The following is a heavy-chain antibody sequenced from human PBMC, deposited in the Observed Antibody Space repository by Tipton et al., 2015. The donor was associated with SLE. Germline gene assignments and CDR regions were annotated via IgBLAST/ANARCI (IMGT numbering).Heavy chain of an antibody. CDR1: GGSISSGSYY. V-gene: IGHV4-61*01. CDR2: IYYSGST. CDR3: ARGGGVALDFDY. J-gene: IGHJ4*02. D-gene: IGHD2-15*01. Sequence: TLSLTCTVSGGSISSGSYYWSWIRQPPGKGLEWIGYIYYSGSTNYNPSLKSRVTISVDTSKNQFSLKLSSVTAADTAVYYCARGGGVALDFDYWGQGTLVTVSS.